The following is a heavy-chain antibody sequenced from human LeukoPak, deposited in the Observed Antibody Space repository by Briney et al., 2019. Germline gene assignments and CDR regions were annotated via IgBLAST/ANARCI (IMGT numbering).Heavy chain of an antibody. V-gene: IGHV3-66*04. CDR2: IYSGGST. Sequence: PGGSLRLSCAASGFTVSSNYMSWVRQAPGKGLEWVSVIYSGGSTYYADSVKGRFTISRDNSKNTLYLQMNSLRAEDTAVYYCASQRFCGGDCYAFDIWGQGTMVTVSS. CDR3: ASQRFCGGDCYAFDI. CDR1: GFTVSSNY. D-gene: IGHD2-21*02. J-gene: IGHJ3*02.